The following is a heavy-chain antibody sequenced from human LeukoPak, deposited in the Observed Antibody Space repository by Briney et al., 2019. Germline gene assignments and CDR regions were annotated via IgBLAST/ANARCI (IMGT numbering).Heavy chain of an antibody. J-gene: IGHJ4*02. CDR3: ARQRYCSSTSCYGMPLEFDY. D-gene: IGHD2-2*01. CDR2: IYYSGST. CDR1: GGSISSYY. V-gene: IGHV4-59*08. Sequence: SETLSLTCTVSGGSISSYYWSWIRQPPGKGLEWIGYIYYSGSTNYNPSLKSRVTISVDTSKNQFSLKLSSVTAADTAVYYCARQRYCSSTSCYGMPLEFDYWGQGTLVTVSS.